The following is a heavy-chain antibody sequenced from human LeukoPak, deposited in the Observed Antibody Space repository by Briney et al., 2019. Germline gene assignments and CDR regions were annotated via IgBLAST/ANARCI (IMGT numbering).Heavy chain of an antibody. J-gene: IGHJ5*02. CDR2: INWNGGNT. Sequence: PGGSLRLSCAASGFTIDDYGMSWVRQGPGKGLEWGSGINWNGGNTAYADPVKGRFTIFRDNAKNSLYLEMDSLRVEDTALYYCARTSDGNWFHPWGQGTLVTVSS. V-gene: IGHV3-20*04. CDR3: ARTSDGNWFHP. D-gene: IGHD1-26*01. CDR1: GFTIDDYG.